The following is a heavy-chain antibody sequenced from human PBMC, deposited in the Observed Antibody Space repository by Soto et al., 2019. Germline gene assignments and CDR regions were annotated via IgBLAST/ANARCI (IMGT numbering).Heavy chain of an antibody. J-gene: IGHJ6*02. CDR1: GYTFTSYY. CDR2: INPSGGST. V-gene: IGHV1-46*01. D-gene: IGHD2-2*01. Sequence: GASVKVSCKASGYTFTSYYMHWVRQAPGQGLEWMGIINPSGGSTSYAQKFQGRVTMTRDTSTSTVYMELSSLRSEDTAVYYCARVCSSTSCYDANGMDVWGHGTTVTVSS. CDR3: ARVCSSTSCYDANGMDV.